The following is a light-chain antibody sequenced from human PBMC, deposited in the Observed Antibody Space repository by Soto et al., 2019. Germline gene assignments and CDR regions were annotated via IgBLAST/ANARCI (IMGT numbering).Light chain of an antibody. CDR3: QQYNSYSWT. J-gene: IGKJ1*01. Sequence: IHMTQSPSSVSASVGDTVTVTCRASQGISRWLAWYQQKPGKAPRLLIYAASSLQNGVPPRFSGSGSGTDFTLTISSLQPDDFATYYCQQYNSYSWTFGQGTKVDIK. CDR2: AAS. CDR1: QGISRW. V-gene: IGKV1D-16*01.